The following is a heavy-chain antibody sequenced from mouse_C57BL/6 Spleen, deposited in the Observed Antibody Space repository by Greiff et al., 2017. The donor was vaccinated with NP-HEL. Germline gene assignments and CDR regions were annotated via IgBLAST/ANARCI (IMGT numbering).Heavy chain of an antibody. D-gene: IGHD1-1*02. Sequence: QVQLQQPGAELVRPGTSVKLSCKASGYTFTSYWMHWVKQRPGQGLEWIGVIDPSDSYTNYNQQFKGKATLTVDTSSSTAYMQLSSLTSEDSAVYYCARSPLMAPFDYWGQGTTLTVSS. CDR1: GYTFTSYW. CDR2: IDPSDSYT. J-gene: IGHJ2*01. CDR3: ARSPLMAPFDY. V-gene: IGHV1-59*01.